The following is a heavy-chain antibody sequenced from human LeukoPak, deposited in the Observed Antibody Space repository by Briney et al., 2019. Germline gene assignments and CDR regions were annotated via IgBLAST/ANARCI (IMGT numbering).Heavy chain of an antibody. Sequence: PGGSLRLSCGASGFTLDDYGMSWVREAPGKGLEWVGLIRSKAYGGTPEYAASVKGRFTISRNDSKIIDYLQMNSLKTEDAAVYFCTSRYYYDSSGYLYWGQGTLVTVSS. CDR3: TSRYYYDSSGYLY. D-gene: IGHD3-22*01. J-gene: IGHJ4*02. CDR1: GFTLDDYG. CDR2: IRSKAYGGTP. V-gene: IGHV3-49*04.